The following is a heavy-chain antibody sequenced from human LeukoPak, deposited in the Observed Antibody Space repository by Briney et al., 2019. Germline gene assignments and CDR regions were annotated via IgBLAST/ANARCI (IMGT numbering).Heavy chain of an antibody. V-gene: IGHV3-21*03. J-gene: IGHJ6*02. CDR1: GFTFSSHS. D-gene: IGHD1-26*01. CDR2: ICSSSGSI. CDR3: ARPGPATTNSYGMDV. Sequence: PGGSLRLSCAASGFTFSSHSMKWVRQAPGKGLEWVSSICSSSGSIFYAASPKGRFSISRENVKNLLYLQMYSIRDAETAAYNSARPGPATTNSYGMDVWGQGTTVTVSS.